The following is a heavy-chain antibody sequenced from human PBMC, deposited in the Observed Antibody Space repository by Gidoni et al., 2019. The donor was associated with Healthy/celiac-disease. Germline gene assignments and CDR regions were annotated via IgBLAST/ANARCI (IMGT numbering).Heavy chain of an antibody. D-gene: IGHD6-6*01. J-gene: IGHJ4*02. CDR3: ARDRPIAARTHNDY. CDR2: ISSSSSTI. CDR1: GFTFRSYS. V-gene: IGHV3-48*01. Sequence: EVQLVESGGGLVQPGGSLRLSCAASGFTFRSYSMNWVRQAPGKGLEWVSYISSSSSTIYYADSVKGRFTISRDNAKNSLYLQMNSLRAEDTAVYYRARDRPIAARTHNDYWGQGTLVTVSS.